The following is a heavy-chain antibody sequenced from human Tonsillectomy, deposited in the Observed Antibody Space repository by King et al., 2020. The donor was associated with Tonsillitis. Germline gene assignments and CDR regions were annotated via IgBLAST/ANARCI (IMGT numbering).Heavy chain of an antibody. CDR1: GGSISSYF. Sequence: LQLQESGPGLVKPSETLSLTCSVSGGSISSYFWHWIRQPPGKRLGWIGYIDYRGSTNYNPSLKSRLTISVDTSSNQFSLQLSSATAADTAVYYCARGVAAAVKFWGQGTLVTVSS. D-gene: IGHD6-13*01. CDR2: IDYRGST. J-gene: IGHJ4*02. CDR3: ARGVAAAVKF. V-gene: IGHV4-59*01.